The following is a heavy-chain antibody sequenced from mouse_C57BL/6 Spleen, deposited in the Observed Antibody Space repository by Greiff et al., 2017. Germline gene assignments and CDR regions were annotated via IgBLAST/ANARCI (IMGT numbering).Heavy chain of an antibody. CDR2: ISNGGGST. D-gene: IGHD2-4*01. CDR3: ATGDYDGGPWFAY. Sequence: EVHLVESGGGLVQPGGSLKLSCAASGFTFSDYYMYWVRQTPEKRLEWVAYISNGGGSTYYPDTVKGRFTISRDNAKNTLYLQMSRLKSEDTAMYYCATGDYDGGPWFAYWGQGTLVTVSA. J-gene: IGHJ3*01. V-gene: IGHV5-12*01. CDR1: GFTFSDYY.